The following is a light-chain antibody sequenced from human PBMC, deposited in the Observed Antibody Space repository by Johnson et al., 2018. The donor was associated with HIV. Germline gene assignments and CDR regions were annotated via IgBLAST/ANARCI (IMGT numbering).Light chain of an antibody. CDR2: ESN. J-gene: IGLJ1*01. CDR3: GTWDSSLSAVP. CDR1: SSNIGNNY. V-gene: IGLV1-51*02. Sequence: QPVLTQPPSVSAAPGQKVTISCSGSSSNIGNNYVSWYQQLPGTAPKLLIYESNQRPSGIPDRFSGSKSGTSATLGITGLQTGDEADYYCGTWDSSLSAVPFGTGTKVTVL.